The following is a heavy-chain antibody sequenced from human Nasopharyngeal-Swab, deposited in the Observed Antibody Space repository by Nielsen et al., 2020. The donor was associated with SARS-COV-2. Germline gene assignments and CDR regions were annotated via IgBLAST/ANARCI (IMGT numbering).Heavy chain of an antibody. CDR3: ARQLTSITIFGVVTRAFDY. Sequence: SETLSLTCSVSGVSISSSNYYWGWIRQPPRKGLEWIAGLYYSGFTYYNPSLKSRVTISVDTSKNQISLKLSSVTAADTAVYYCARQLTSITIFGVVTRAFDYWGQGTLVTVSS. CDR2: LYYSGFT. V-gene: IGHV4-39*01. D-gene: IGHD3-3*01. CDR1: GVSISSSNYY. J-gene: IGHJ4*02.